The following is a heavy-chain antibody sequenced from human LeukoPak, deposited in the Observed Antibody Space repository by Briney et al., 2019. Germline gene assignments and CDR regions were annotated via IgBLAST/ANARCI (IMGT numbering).Heavy chain of an antibody. D-gene: IGHD3-10*01. CDR2: ISSGGTYE. Sequence: GKSLRLSCAASGFTFSNYAMHWVRQAPGKGLEWVSLISSGGTYEYYADSVKGRFTISRDNSKNTLYLQLNSLRAGDTAVYYCARDSTYYYDSGSSGPHYFDNWGQGTLVTVSS. CDR1: GFTFSNYA. V-gene: IGHV3-30*01. J-gene: IGHJ4*02. CDR3: ARDSTYYYDSGSSGPHYFDN.